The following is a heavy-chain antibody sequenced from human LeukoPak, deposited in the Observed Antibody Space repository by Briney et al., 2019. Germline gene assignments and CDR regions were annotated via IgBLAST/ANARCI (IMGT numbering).Heavy chain of an antibody. Sequence: TSETPSLTCTVSGGSISSYYWSWIRQPPGKGLEWIGYIYYSGSTNYNPSLKSRVTISVDTSKNQFSLKLSSVTAADTAVYYCARIEDYGGNSVNYWGQGTLVTVSS. CDR3: ARIEDYGGNSVNY. CDR2: IYYSGST. CDR1: GGSISSYY. J-gene: IGHJ4*02. V-gene: IGHV4-59*01. D-gene: IGHD4-23*01.